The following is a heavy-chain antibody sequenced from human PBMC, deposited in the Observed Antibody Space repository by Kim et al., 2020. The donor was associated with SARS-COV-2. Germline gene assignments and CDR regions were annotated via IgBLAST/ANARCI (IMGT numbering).Heavy chain of an antibody. CDR1: GFTFSDSA. D-gene: IGHD1-1*01. Sequence: GGSLRLSCAASGFTFSDSAMHWVRRAPGNGLEWVGRIRSKANAYATAYCASVRGRFTISRDDSMNTAYLQMKSLKTEVTAAYQCTHVSGRTFDFWDVFD. V-gene: IGHV3-73*01. CDR3: THVSGRTFDFWDVFD. J-gene: IGHJ3*02. CDR2: IRSKANAYAT.